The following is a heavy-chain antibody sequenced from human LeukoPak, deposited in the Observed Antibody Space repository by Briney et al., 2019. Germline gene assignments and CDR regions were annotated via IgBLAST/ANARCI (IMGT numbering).Heavy chain of an antibody. D-gene: IGHD3-10*01. V-gene: IGHV3-9*01. CDR1: GFTFDDYA. Sequence: PGGSLRLSCAASGFTFDDYAMHWVRQAPGKGLEWVSGISWNSGSIGYADSVKGRFTISRDNAKNSLYLQMNSLRAEDTAVYYCARDLWFGELTSAFDIWGQGTMVTVSS. CDR2: ISWNSGSI. J-gene: IGHJ3*02. CDR3: ARDLWFGELTSAFDI.